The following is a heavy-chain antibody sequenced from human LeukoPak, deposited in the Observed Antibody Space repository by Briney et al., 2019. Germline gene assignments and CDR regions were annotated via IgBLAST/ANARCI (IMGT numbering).Heavy chain of an antibody. V-gene: IGHV3-48*02. D-gene: IGHD4-23*01. CDR1: GFTFSSYS. Sequence: PGGSLRLSCAASGFTFSSYSMNWVRQAPGKGLEWVSSISSSSTTIYYADSVKGRFTISRDNAKNSLYLQMNSLRDEDTAVYYCARAGYGGNCRNFDYWGQGTLVTVSS. CDR2: ISSSSTTI. CDR3: ARAGYGGNCRNFDY. J-gene: IGHJ4*02.